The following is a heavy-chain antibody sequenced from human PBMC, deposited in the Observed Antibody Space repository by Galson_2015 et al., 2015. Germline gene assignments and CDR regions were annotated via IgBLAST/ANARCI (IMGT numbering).Heavy chain of an antibody. CDR2: ISSVSSSI. CDR1: GFIFGTQS. D-gene: IGHD3-10*01. CDR3: ARGLGSTNKRDHRFDS. Sequence: SLRLSCAASGFIFGTQSMNWVRQAPGKGLEWVSYISSVSSSINYADSVKGRFTIYRDNAQNSLYLQMNNLRDEDTAVYYCARGLGSTNKRDHRFDSWGQGTLVIVSS. J-gene: IGHJ5*01. V-gene: IGHV3-48*02.